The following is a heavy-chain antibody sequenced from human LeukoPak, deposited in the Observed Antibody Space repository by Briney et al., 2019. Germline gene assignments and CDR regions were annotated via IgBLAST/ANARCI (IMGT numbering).Heavy chain of an antibody. Sequence: GGSLRLSCAASGFTFSTYGIHWVRQAPGKGLEWVTIISFDGTNKYYADSVKGRFTISRDNSKNTLDLPMDSLRAEETAVYYCAKDLAPHRDGSHHGADAWGQGTLVTVSS. CDR3: AKDLAPHRDGSHHGADA. CDR2: ISFDGTNK. D-gene: IGHD5-24*01. CDR1: GFTFSTYG. J-gene: IGHJ5*02. V-gene: IGHV3-30*18.